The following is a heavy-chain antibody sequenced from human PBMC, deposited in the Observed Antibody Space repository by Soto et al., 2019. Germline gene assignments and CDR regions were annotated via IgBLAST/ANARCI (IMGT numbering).Heavy chain of an antibody. Sequence: EVQLVESGGGLVQPGESLRLSCAASGFTFSSYWMHWVHQAPGKGLVWVSRINSDGSSTSYAGSVKGRFTISRDNAKNTLYLQMNSRRAEDTAVYYCVRTSLVVAAATREDYWGQGTLVTVSS. D-gene: IGHD2-15*01. V-gene: IGHV3-74*01. CDR1: GFTFSSYW. CDR3: VRTSLVVAAATREDY. J-gene: IGHJ4*02. CDR2: INSDGSST.